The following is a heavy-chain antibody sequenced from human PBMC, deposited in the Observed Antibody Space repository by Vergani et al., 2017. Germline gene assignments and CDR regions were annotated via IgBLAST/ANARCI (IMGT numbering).Heavy chain of an antibody. CDR2: VDPEDGET. CDR3: ATNYYDSSGYFGDAFDI. J-gene: IGHJ3*02. V-gene: IGHV1-69-2*01. D-gene: IGHD3-22*01. CDR1: GYTFTSYY. Sequence: VQLVQSGAEVKKPGASVKVSCKASGYTFTSYYMHWVRQAPGQGLEWMGLVDPEDGETIYAEKFQGRVTITADTSTDTAYMELSSLRSEDTAVYYCATNYYDSSGYFGDAFDIWGQGTMVTVSS.